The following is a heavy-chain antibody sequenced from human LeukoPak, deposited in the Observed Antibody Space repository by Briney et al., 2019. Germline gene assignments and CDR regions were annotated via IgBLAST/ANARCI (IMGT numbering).Heavy chain of an antibody. CDR1: GFTFSSYA. V-gene: IGHV3-23*01. Sequence: GGSLRLSCAASGFTFSSYAMSWVRQAPGKGLEWVSAISGGGGSTYYADSVKGRFTISGDNSKNTLYLQMNSLRAEDTAVYYCARDRTYSSSSVDYWGQGTLVTVSS. J-gene: IGHJ4*02. CDR3: ARDRTYSSSSVDY. CDR2: ISGGGGST. D-gene: IGHD6-6*01.